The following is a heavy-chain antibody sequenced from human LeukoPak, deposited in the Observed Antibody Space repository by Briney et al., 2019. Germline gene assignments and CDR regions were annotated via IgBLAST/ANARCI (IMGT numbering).Heavy chain of an antibody. Sequence: LSGGSLRLSCAASGFTFSTYDMDWVRQAPGKGLEWVAFLRYDGSNKYYADSVKGRFTISRDNSKNTIYLQMNSLRAEDTAVYYCAREGQYYFDYWAREPWSPSPQ. CDR3: AREGQYYFDY. CDR2: LRYDGSNK. J-gene: IGHJ4*02. CDR1: GFTFSTYD. V-gene: IGHV3-30*02.